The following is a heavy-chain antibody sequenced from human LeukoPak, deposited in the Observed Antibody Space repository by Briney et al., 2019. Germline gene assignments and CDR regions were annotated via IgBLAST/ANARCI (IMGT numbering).Heavy chain of an antibody. V-gene: IGHV1-2*06. J-gene: IGHJ4*02. Sequence: ASVKVSCKASGYTFTGYYMHWVRQAPGQGLEWMGRINPNSGGTNYAQKFQGRVTMTRDTSISTAYMELSRLRSDDTAVYYCARGCCSSTSCYLYFDYWGQGTLVTVSS. CDR2: INPNSGGT. D-gene: IGHD2-2*01. CDR1: GYTFTGYY. CDR3: ARGCCSSTSCYLYFDY.